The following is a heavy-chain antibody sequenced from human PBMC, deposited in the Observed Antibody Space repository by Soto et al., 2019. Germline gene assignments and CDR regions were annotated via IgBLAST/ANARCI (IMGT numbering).Heavy chain of an antibody. J-gene: IGHJ4*02. Sequence: TLSLTCTVSGGSISSGGYYWSWIRQHPGKGLGWIGYIYYSGSTYYNPSLKSRVTISVDTSKNQFSLKLSSVTAADTAVYYCARDRECSGGTCYNYFDYWGQGTLVTVSS. V-gene: IGHV4-31*03. CDR3: ARDRECSGGTCYNYFDY. CDR2: IYYSGST. CDR1: GGSISSGGYY. D-gene: IGHD2-15*01.